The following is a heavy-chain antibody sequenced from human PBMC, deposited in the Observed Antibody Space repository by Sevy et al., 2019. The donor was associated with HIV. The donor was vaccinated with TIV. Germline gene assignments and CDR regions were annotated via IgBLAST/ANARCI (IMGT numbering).Heavy chain of an antibody. CDR1: GGTFSSYA. J-gene: IGHJ5*02. D-gene: IGHD2-21*02. CDR2: IIPIFGTA. Sequence: ASVKVSCKASGGTFSSYAISWVRQAPGQGLEWMGRIIPIFGTANYAQKVQGRVTITADESTSTAYMELSSLRSEDTAVYYCARDNDIVVVTAMAYNWFDPWGQGTLVTVSS. V-gene: IGHV1-69*13. CDR3: ARDNDIVVVTAMAYNWFDP.